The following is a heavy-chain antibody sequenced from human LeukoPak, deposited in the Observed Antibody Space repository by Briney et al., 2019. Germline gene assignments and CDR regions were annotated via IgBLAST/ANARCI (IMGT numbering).Heavy chain of an antibody. J-gene: IGHJ4*02. CDR2: IHSDGITT. D-gene: IGHD2-15*01. CDR3: AGGQSPTHNDY. Sequence: PGGSLTLSCAASGFTFSTYWVHWVRQAPGKGLVWASRIHSDGITTSSAESVKGRFSVSRDSARNTLYLQMSNLRPEDTALYYCAGGQSPTHNDYWGQGTLVTVSS. CDR1: GFTFSTYW. V-gene: IGHV3-74*01.